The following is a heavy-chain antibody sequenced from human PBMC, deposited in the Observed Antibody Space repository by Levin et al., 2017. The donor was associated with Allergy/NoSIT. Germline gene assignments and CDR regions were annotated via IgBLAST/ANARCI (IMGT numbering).Heavy chain of an antibody. Sequence: GGSLRLSCAASGLTVSSNYMNWVRQAPGKGLEWVSIIYSGGSIYYADSVKGRFTISRDNSKNTPYLQMNSLRAEDTAMYYCARDRGSATEAFDIWGQGTMVTVSS. CDR2: IYSGGSI. J-gene: IGHJ3*02. V-gene: IGHV3-53*01. CDR3: ARDRGSATEAFDI. D-gene: IGHD2-2*01. CDR1: GLTVSSNY.